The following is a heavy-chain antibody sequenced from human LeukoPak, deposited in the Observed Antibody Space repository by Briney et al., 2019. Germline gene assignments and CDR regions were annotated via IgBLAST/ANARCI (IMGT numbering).Heavy chain of an antibody. CDR2: IYHSGST. V-gene: IGHV4-38-2*01. Sequence: SETLSLTCAVSGYSISSGYYWGWIRQPPGEGLEWIGSIYHSGSTYYNPSLKSRVTISVDTSKNRFSLKLSSVTAADTAVYYCARKGSGWYYGWFDPWGQGTLVTVSS. CDR1: GYSISSGYY. D-gene: IGHD6-19*01. J-gene: IGHJ5*02. CDR3: ARKGSGWYYGWFDP.